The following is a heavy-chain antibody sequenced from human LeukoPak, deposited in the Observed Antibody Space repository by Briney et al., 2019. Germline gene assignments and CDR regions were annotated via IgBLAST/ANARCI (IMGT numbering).Heavy chain of an antibody. V-gene: IGHV4-4*02. CDR2: IYHSGST. J-gene: IGHJ5*02. CDR1: GGSISSSNW. Sequence: SETLSLTCAVSGGSISSSNWWSWVRQPPGKGLEWIGEIYHSGSTNYNPSLKSRVTISVDKSKNQFSLKLSSVTAADTAVYFRPRAAYDILTGYYANWFDPWGQGTLVTVSS. D-gene: IGHD3-9*01. CDR3: PRAAYDILTGYYANWFDP.